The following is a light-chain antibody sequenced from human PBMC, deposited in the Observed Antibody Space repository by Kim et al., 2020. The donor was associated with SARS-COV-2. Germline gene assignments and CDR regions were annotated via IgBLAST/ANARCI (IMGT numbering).Light chain of an antibody. CDR3: NSRDSSGNHLL. CDR1: SLRTYY. J-gene: IGLJ2*01. Sequence: SSELTQDPAVSVALGQTVRITCQGDSLRTYYASWYQQKPGQAPVLVIYYKNNRPSGIPDRFSGSSSGNTASLTSTGAQAEDEAVYYCNSRDSSGNHLLFG. V-gene: IGLV3-19*01. CDR2: YKN.